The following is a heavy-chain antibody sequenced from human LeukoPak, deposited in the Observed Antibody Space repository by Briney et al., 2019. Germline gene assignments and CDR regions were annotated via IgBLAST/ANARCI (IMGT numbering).Heavy chain of an antibody. CDR3: AREWDDATLFDY. J-gene: IGHJ4*02. V-gene: IGHV4-4*07. CDR1: GGSISSYY. D-gene: IGHD4/OR15-4a*01. Sequence: SETLSLTCTVSGGSISSYYWSWIRQPAGKGLEWIGRIYTSGSTNYNPSLKSRATMSVDTSKNQFSLKLSSVTAADTAVYYCAREWDDATLFDYWGQGTLVTVSS. CDR2: IYTSGST.